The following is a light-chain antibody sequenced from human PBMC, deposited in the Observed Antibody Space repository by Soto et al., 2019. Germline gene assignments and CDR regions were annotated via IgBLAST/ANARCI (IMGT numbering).Light chain of an antibody. Sequence: VLTQSPATLSVSPGEGATLSCRASQGIGDTLAWYQHKPGQAPRLLISGVSKRATGIPDRFSGDGSGTDFTLTISRLEPEDFALYICHQYDGSPITFGQGTRLETK. V-gene: IGKV3-20*01. CDR1: QGIGDT. CDR3: HQYDGSPIT. J-gene: IGKJ5*01. CDR2: GVS.